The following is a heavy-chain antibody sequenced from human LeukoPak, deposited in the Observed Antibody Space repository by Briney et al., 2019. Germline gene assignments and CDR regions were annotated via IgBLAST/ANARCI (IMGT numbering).Heavy chain of an antibody. J-gene: IGHJ4*02. CDR1: GFTFSSYG. CDR3: AKDWGIVGATASDY. Sequence: GRSLRLSCAASGFTFSSYGMHWVRQAPGKGLEWVAVISYDGSNKYYADSVKGRFTISRDNSKNTLYLQMNSLRAEDTAVYYCAKDWGIVGATASDYWGQGTLVTVSS. CDR2: ISYDGSNK. V-gene: IGHV3-30*18. D-gene: IGHD1-26*01.